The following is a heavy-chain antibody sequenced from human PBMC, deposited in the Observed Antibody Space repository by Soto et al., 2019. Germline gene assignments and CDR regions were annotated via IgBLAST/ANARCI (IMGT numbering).Heavy chain of an antibody. V-gene: IGHV3-23*01. CDR3: AKDLAAYSGYDGLDNWFDP. J-gene: IGHJ5*02. CDR2: ISGSGGST. D-gene: IGHD5-12*01. Sequence: GGSLRLSCAASGFTFSSYAMSWVRQAPGKGLEWVSAISGSGGSTYYADSVKGRFTISRDNSKNTLYLQMNSLRAEDTAVYYCAKDLAAYSGYDGLDNWFDPWGQGTLVTVSS. CDR1: GFTFSSYA.